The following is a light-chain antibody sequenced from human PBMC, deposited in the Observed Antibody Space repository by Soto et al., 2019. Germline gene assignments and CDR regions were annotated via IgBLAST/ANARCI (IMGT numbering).Light chain of an antibody. J-gene: IGKJ2*01. CDR2: GAS. Sequence: EIVLTQSPDTLSLSPGERATLSCRASQTVNNNYVAWYQQKPGQAPRLLIYGASSRPGGIPDRFSGSGSGTDFTLTIPRLEPEDFAVYYCQQYGSSPYTFGQGTKVDIK. CDR1: QTVNNNY. CDR3: QQYGSSPYT. V-gene: IGKV3-20*01.